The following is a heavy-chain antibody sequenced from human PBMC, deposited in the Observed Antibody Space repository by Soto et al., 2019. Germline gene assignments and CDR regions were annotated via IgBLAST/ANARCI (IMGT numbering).Heavy chain of an antibody. D-gene: IGHD2-8*01. V-gene: IGHV4-34*09. J-gene: IGHJ4*02. CDR3: AREDINESFFDS. Sequence: SETLSLTCGVYGGSFRNYYWIWVRQPPGKGLEWIGFVYYSGDTNYNPALKSRVSISRDTTQNQFSLTLTSVTAADTAVYYCAREDINESFFDSWGPGILVTV. CDR2: VYYSGDT. CDR1: GGSFRNYY.